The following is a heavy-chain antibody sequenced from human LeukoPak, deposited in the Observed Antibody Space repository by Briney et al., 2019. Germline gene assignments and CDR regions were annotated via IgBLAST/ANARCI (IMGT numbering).Heavy chain of an antibody. CDR1: GYSFTSYW. V-gene: IGHV5-51*01. Sequence: GESLQISCQGSGYSFTSYWIGWVRPMPGKGLEWMGIIYPGDSDTRYSPSFQGQVTISADKSISTAYLQWSSLKASDTAMYYCARWLEVISAADYWGQGTLVTVSS. CDR3: ARWLEVISAADY. D-gene: IGHD3-22*01. CDR2: IYPGDSDT. J-gene: IGHJ4*02.